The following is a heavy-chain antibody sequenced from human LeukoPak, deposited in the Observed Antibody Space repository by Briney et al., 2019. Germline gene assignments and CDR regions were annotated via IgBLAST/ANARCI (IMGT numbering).Heavy chain of an antibody. V-gene: IGHV4-39*01. CDR2: IYYSGST. Sequence: SETLSPTCTVSGGSISSSSYYWGWIRQPPGKGLEWIGSIYYSGSTYYNPSLKSRVTISVDTSKNQFSLKLSSVTAADTAVYYCARLDQSGWFYWGQGTLVTVSS. J-gene: IGHJ4*02. D-gene: IGHD6-19*01. CDR3: ARLDQSGWFY. CDR1: GGSISSSSYY.